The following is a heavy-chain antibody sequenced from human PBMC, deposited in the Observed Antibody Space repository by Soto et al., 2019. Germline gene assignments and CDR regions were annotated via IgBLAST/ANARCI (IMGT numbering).Heavy chain of an antibody. CDR1: GGTVSSYA. D-gene: IGHD1-26*01. V-gene: IGHV1-69*13. CDR3: ARGVVGATIGFWFDP. Sequence: SLNVASEAPGGTVSSYAMRWARQANGQGLEWMGGIIPIFGTANYAQKFQGRVTITADESTSTAYMELSSLRSEDTAVYYCARGVVGATIGFWFDPWGQGTLVTVSS. J-gene: IGHJ5*02. CDR2: IIPIFGTA.